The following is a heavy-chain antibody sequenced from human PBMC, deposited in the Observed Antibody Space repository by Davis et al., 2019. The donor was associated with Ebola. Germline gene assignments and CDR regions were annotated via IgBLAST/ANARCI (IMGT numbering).Heavy chain of an antibody. CDR1: GFTFSSYW. D-gene: IGHD6-6*01. Sequence: GESLKISCAASGFTFSSYWMHWVRQAPGKGLVWVSRINSDGSSTSYADSVKGRFTISRDNAKNTLYLQMNSLRAEDTAVYYCARVCRSSSSSGWFDPWGQGTLVTVSS. V-gene: IGHV3-74*01. CDR2: INSDGSST. J-gene: IGHJ5*02. CDR3: ARVCRSSSSSGWFDP.